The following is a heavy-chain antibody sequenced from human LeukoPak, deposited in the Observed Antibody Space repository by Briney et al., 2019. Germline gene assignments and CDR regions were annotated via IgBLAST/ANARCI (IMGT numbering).Heavy chain of an antibody. CDR1: GHSIINSYY. V-gene: IGHV4-59*01. Sequence: SETLSLTCTVSGHSIINSYYWGWIRQPPGKGLEWIGYIYYSGSTNYNPSLKSRVTISVDTSKNQFSLKLSSVTAADTAVYYCARAASEVYATFDYWGQGTLVTVSS. J-gene: IGHJ4*02. CDR2: IYYSGST. CDR3: ARAASEVYATFDY. D-gene: IGHD2-8*01.